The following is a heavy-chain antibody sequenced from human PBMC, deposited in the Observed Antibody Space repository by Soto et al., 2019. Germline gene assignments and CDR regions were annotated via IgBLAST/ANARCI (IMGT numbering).Heavy chain of an antibody. CDR2: LWYDGSNQ. CDR1: GFSFSSYA. D-gene: IGHD3-3*01. V-gene: IGHV3-33*01. Sequence: PGGSLRLSCAASGFSFSSYAMHWVRQAPGKGLEWVAALWYDGSNQNYAGSVKGRFTISRDNSKSTVYLQMNSLKAEDTAVYYCARDINDFWSGYLYWGQGTLVTVSS. J-gene: IGHJ4*02. CDR3: ARDINDFWSGYLY.